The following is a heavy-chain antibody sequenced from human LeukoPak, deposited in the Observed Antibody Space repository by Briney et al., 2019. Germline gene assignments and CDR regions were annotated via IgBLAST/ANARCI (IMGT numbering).Heavy chain of an antibody. CDR3: ARAAYDFWSDYFGYYYMDV. Sequence: ASVKVSCKASGYTFTSYGISWVRQAPGQGLEWMGWISAYNGNTNYAQKLQGRVTMTTDTSTSTAYMELRSLRSDDTAVYYCARAAYDFWSDYFGYYYMDVWGKGTTVTVSS. D-gene: IGHD3-3*01. CDR1: GYTFTSYG. CDR2: ISAYNGNT. J-gene: IGHJ6*03. V-gene: IGHV1-18*01.